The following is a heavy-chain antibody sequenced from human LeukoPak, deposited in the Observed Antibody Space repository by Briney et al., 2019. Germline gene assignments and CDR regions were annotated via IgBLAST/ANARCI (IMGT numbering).Heavy chain of an antibody. D-gene: IGHD3-16*01. CDR2: ISSSSSYI. V-gene: IGHV3-21*01. Sequence: KPGGSLRLSCAASGFTFSSYSMNWVRQAPGKGLEWVSSISSSSSYIYYADSVRGRFTISRDNAKNSLYLQMNSLRAEDTAVYYCARYGVGDYFDYWGQGTLVTVSS. J-gene: IGHJ4*02. CDR3: ARYGVGDYFDY. CDR1: GFTFSSYS.